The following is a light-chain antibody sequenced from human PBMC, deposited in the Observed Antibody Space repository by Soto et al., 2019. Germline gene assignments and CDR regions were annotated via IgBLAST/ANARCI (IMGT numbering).Light chain of an antibody. CDR3: QQSYSAPIT. CDR1: QSIYKW. CDR2: AAS. J-gene: IGKJ5*01. V-gene: IGKV1-39*01. Sequence: DLQMTQSPSTLSASVGDRVTITCRASQSIYKWLVWYQQKPGKAPKLLIYAASSLQSGVPSRFSGSGSGTDFTLTISSLQPEDFASYYCQQSYSAPITFGQGTRLEIK.